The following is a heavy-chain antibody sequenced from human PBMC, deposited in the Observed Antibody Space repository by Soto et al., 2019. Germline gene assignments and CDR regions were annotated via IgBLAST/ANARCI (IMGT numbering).Heavy chain of an antibody. D-gene: IGHD6-13*01. V-gene: IGHV3-23*01. J-gene: IGHJ4*02. CDR3: ARDGLSSWYY. CDR1: GFTFSIYG. Sequence: EVQLLESGGGLAQPGGSLRLSCAASGFTFSIYGMSWVRQPPGKGLEWVSAISGSGGGTYYADSVKGRFTISRDNSKNTVYLQMNSLRAEDTAVYYCARDGLSSWYYWGQGTLVTVSS. CDR2: ISGSGGGT.